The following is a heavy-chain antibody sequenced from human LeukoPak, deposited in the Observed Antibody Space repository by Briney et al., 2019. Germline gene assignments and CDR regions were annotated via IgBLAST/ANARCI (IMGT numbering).Heavy chain of an antibody. CDR1: GFTFSSYA. J-gene: IGHJ4*02. V-gene: IGHV3-23*01. CDR2: ISGSGGST. Sequence: GGSLRLSCAASGFTFSSYAMSWVRQAPGKGLEWVSAISGSGGSTYYADSVKGRFTISRDNSKNTLYLQMNSLRAEDTAVYYCAYNWASGVVVPAALKKAYYFDYWGQGTLVTVSS. D-gene: IGHD2-2*01. CDR3: AYNWASGVVVPAALKKAYYFDY.